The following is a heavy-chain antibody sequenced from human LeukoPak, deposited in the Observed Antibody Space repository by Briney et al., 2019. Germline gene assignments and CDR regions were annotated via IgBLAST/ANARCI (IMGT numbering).Heavy chain of an antibody. CDR2: IIPIFGTA. D-gene: IGHD5-18*01. CDR1: GGTFSSYA. V-gene: IGHV1-69*05. J-gene: IGHJ4*02. CDR3: ARVQLWLWEFDY. Sequence: SVKVSCKASGGTFSSYAISWVRQAPGQGLEWMGGIIPIFGTASYAQKFQGRVTITTDESTSTAYMELSSLRSEDTAVYYCARVQLWLWEFDYWGQGTLVTVSS.